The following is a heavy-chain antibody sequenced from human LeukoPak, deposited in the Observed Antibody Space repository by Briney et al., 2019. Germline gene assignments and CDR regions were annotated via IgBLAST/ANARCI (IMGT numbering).Heavy chain of an antibody. CDR1: GFTFSSYS. Sequence: GGSLTLSCAASGFTFSSYSMNWVRPAPGKGLEWVSSISSSSYIYYADSVKGRFTISRDNAKNSLYLQMHSLSAEDTAVYYCARDDDLVYYFDYWGQGTLVTVSS. D-gene: IGHD1-1*01. CDR3: ARDDDLVYYFDY. J-gene: IGHJ4*02. V-gene: IGHV3-21*01. CDR2: ISSSSYI.